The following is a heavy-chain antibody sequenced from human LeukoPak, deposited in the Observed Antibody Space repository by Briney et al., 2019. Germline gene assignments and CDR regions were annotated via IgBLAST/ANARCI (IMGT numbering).Heavy chain of an antibody. D-gene: IGHD2-21*02. J-gene: IGHJ3*01. V-gene: IGHV3-11*05. CDR1: GFTFSDFY. CDR3: ARDFGAYCGGDCYSYAFDF. CDR2: IISSSSYT. Sequence: GGSLTLSCAASGFTFSDFYMGWVRQAPGTGRESVSYIISSSSYTNYADSVKGRFTISRDNAKNSLYLQMNSLRAEDTAVYYCARDFGAYCGGDCYSYAFDFWGQGTVVTVSS.